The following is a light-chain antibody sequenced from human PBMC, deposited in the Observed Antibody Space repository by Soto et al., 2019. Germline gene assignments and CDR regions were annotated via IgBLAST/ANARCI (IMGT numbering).Light chain of an antibody. CDR2: DAS. CDR1: QSVSSY. Sequence: EIVLKHSPATLSLSPCERAALSCSASQSVSSYLAWYQQKPGQAPRLLIYDASNRATGIPARFSGSGSGTDFTLTISSLEPEDFAVYYCQQRSNWRITFGQGTRLENK. J-gene: IGKJ5*01. V-gene: IGKV3-11*01. CDR3: QQRSNWRIT.